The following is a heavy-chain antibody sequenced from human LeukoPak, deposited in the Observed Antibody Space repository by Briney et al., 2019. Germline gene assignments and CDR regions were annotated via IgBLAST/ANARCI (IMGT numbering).Heavy chain of an antibody. J-gene: IGHJ6*03. CDR2: IYYSGST. Sequence: PSETLSLTCTVSGGSISSYYWSWIRQPPGKGLEWIGYIYYSGSTNYNPSLKSRVTISVDTSKNQFSLKLSSVTAADTAVYYCARSSLKYGDYYYYMDVWGKGTTVTISS. D-gene: IGHD4-17*01. V-gene: IGHV4-59*01. CDR1: GGSISSYY. CDR3: ARSSLKYGDYYYYMDV.